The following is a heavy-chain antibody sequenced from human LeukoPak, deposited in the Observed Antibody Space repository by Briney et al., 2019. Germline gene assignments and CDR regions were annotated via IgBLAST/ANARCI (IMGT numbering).Heavy chain of an antibody. CDR3: AKGREGSGYSSGWYYFDY. CDR2: ISWNSGSI. CDR1: GFTFDDYA. V-gene: IGHV3-9*03. Sequence: GGSLRLSCAASGFTFDDYAMHWVRQAPGKGLEWVSGISWNSGSIGYADSVKRRFTISRDNAKNSLYLQMNSLRAEDMAVYYCAKGREGSGYSSGWYYFDYWGQGTLVTVSS. J-gene: IGHJ4*02. D-gene: IGHD6-19*01.